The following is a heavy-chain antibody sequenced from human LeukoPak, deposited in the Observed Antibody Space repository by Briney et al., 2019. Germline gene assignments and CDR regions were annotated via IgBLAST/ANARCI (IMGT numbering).Heavy chain of an antibody. Sequence: ASVKVSCKASGYTFTSYYMHWVRQAPGQGLEWMGIINPSGGSTSYAQKFQGRVTMTRNTSISTAYMELSSLRSEDTAVYYCARGYGYDYVPYYYYYMDVWGKGTTVTISS. CDR1: GYTFTSYY. CDR3: ARGYGYDYVPYYYYYMDV. CDR2: INPSGGST. J-gene: IGHJ6*03. D-gene: IGHD5-12*01. V-gene: IGHV1-46*01.